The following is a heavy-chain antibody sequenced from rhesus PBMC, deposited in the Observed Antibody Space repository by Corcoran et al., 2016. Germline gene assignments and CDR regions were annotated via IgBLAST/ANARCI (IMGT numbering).Heavy chain of an antibody. CDR3: ARDSLPYCTGSGCYAGYFEF. CDR2: IGGTGGDL. Sequence: QLQLQELGPGLVKPSETLTLTCIVSGGSIINRHWSWLRQTPGKGLEGIGRIGGTGGDLVYNFLLMSRFTISRDTSKNQFFLKLGSVTAADTAVYYCARDSLPYCTGSGCYAGYFEFWGQGALVTVSS. J-gene: IGHJ1*01. V-gene: IGHV4-173*01. D-gene: IGHD2-21*01. CDR1: GGSIINRH.